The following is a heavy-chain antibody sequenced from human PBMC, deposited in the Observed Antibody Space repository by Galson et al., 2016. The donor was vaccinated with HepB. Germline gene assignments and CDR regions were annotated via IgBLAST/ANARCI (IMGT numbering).Heavy chain of an antibody. D-gene: IGHD2-15*01. Sequence: SCKVSGYTVSKLSIHWVRQAPGKGLEWMGGFNPEDGETTYAQKLHGRVTMTEYTSTDTAYMELSSLTSEDTAGYFCSSSPRVVATVFAFETWGQGTMVSVS. J-gene: IGHJ3*02. CDR2: FNPEDGET. CDR3: SSSPRVVATVFAFET. V-gene: IGHV1-24*01. CDR1: GYTVSKLS.